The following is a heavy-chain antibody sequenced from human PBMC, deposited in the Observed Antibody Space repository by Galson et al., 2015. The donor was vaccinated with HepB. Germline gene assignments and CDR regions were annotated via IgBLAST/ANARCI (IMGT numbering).Heavy chain of an antibody. CDR3: ARGGVGYCSSTSCYGLVY. J-gene: IGHJ4*02. V-gene: IGHV4-34*01. CDR2: NNQRGSS. D-gene: IGHD2-2*01. Sequence: TLSLTCAVYGGSFSGYYWSWIRKPPGKGLGWMGENNQRGSSNYNPSLKSPDPISVDTSKNQCSLKLSTVSAADTAVYFCARGGVGYCSSTSCYGLVYWGQGTLVTVSS. CDR1: GGSFSGYY.